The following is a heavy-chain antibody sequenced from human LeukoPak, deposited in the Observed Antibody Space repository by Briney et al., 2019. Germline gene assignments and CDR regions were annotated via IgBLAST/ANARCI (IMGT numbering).Heavy chain of an antibody. Sequence: SETLSLTCAVYGASFSGYYWSWIRQPPGKGLEWIGEINHSGSTNYNPSLKSRVTISVDMSKNQFSLKLSSVTAADTAVYYCARGLRDGYTLGYYMDVWGKGTTVTVSS. CDR3: ARGLRDGYTLGYYMDV. CDR2: INHSGST. CDR1: GASFSGYY. V-gene: IGHV4-34*01. D-gene: IGHD5-24*01. J-gene: IGHJ6*03.